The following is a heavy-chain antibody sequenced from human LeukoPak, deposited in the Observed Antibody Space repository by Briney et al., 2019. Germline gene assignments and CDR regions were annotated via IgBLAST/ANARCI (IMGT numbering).Heavy chain of an antibody. J-gene: IGHJ3*02. CDR1: GFTFSSYS. CDR3: ARGYDIPTFAFDI. D-gene: IGHD3-9*01. CDR2: ISSSSSYI. V-gene: IGHV3-21*01. Sequence: SGGSLRLSCAASGFTFSSYSMNWVRQAPGKGLEWVSSISSSSSYIYYADSVKGRFTISRDNAKNSLYLQMNSLRAEDTAVYYCARGYDIPTFAFDIWGQGTMVTVSS.